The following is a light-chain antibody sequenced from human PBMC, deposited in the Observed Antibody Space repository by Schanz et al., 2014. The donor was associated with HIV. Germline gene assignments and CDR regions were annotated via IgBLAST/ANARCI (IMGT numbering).Light chain of an antibody. CDR3: QQYGSPPWT. CDR2: DAS. J-gene: IGKJ1*01. Sequence: ETVLTQSPGSLSLSPGERATLSCRASQSLGGSQLAWYQHKPGQAPRLLIYDASNRATGIPARFSGSESGTDFTLTISRVEPEDYAVYYCQQYGSPPWTFGQGTKVEVK. CDR1: QSLGGSQ. V-gene: IGKV3-20*01.